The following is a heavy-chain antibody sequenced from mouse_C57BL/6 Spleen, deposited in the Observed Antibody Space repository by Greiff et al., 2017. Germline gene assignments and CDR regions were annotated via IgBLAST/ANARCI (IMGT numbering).Heavy chain of an antibody. Sequence: EVKLMESGGGLVKPGGSLKLSCAASGFTFSSYTMSWVRQTPEKRLEWVATISGGGVNTYYPDSVKGRFTISRDNAKNTLYLQMSSLRSEDTALYYCARHGTTVVAPDVWGTGTTVTVSS. J-gene: IGHJ1*03. CDR1: GFTFSSYT. CDR3: ARHGTTVVAPDV. CDR2: ISGGGVNT. D-gene: IGHD1-1*01. V-gene: IGHV5-9*01.